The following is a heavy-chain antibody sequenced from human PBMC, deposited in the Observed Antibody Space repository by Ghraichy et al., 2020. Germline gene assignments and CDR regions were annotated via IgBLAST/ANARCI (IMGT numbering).Heavy chain of an antibody. CDR2: ISSSSRSK. Sequence: LSLTCVGSRFTFSSYNMNWVRQSPGKGLECVSYISSSSRSKFYADSVKGRFTISRDNAQNSLSLQMNSLRDEDTAVYYCARASTVVRFYYYDGMDVWGQGTTVTVSS. J-gene: IGHJ6*02. CDR1: RFTFSSYN. CDR3: ARASTVVRFYYYDGMDV. D-gene: IGHD2-21*01. V-gene: IGHV3-48*02.